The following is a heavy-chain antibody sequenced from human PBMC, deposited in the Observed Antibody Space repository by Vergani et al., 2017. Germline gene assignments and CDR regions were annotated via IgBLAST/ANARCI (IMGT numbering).Heavy chain of an antibody. J-gene: IGHJ6*02. D-gene: IGHD3-10*01. Sequence: EVQLLESGGGLVQPGGSLRLSCAASGFTFSSYAMSWVRQAPGKGLEWVSAISGSGGSTYYADSVKGRFTISRDNSKNTLYLQMNSLRAEDTAVYYCARDPLWFGELLNGMDVWGQGTTVTVSS. CDR3: ARDPLWFGELLNGMDV. CDR1: GFTFSSYA. V-gene: IGHV3-23*01. CDR2: ISGSGGST.